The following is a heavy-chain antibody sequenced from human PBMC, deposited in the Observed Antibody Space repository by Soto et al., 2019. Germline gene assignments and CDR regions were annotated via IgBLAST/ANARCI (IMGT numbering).Heavy chain of an antibody. V-gene: IGHV4-59*01. J-gene: IGHJ3*02. CDR1: GGSISSYY. CDR2: IYYSGST. D-gene: IGHD4-17*01. Sequence: ETLSLTCTVSGGSISSYYWSWIRQPPGEGLEWVGYIYYSGSTNYNPSLKSRVTISVDTSKNQFSLKLSSVTAADTAVYYCARRYGYAFDIWGQGTMVTVSS. CDR3: ARRYGYAFDI.